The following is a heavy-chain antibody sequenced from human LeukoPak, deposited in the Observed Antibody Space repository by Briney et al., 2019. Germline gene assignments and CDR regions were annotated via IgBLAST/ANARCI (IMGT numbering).Heavy chain of an antibody. CDR2: IYTSGST. CDR1: GGSISSGSYY. D-gene: IGHD6-13*01. Sequence: SQTLSLTCTVSGGSISSGSYYWSWIRQPAGKGLEWIGRIYTSGSTNYNPSLKSRVTISVDTSKNQFSLKLSSVTAADTAVYYCARAPAAAGRSDYWGQGTLVTVSS. V-gene: IGHV4-61*02. J-gene: IGHJ4*02. CDR3: ARAPAAAGRSDY.